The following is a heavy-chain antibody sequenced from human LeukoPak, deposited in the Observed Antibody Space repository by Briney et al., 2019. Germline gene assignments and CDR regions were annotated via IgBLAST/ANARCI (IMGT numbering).Heavy chain of an antibody. J-gene: IGHJ3*02. D-gene: IGHD3-22*01. Sequence: SETLSLTCTVSGGSFSSYYWSWIRQPAGKGLEWIGYTDYSGSTNYNPSLKSRVNISVDTSKRQFSLKLSSVTAADTAVYYCARGSYYDSSGYFPDAFDIWGQGTMVTVSS. V-gene: IGHV4-59*01. CDR1: GGSFSSYY. CDR2: TDYSGST. CDR3: ARGSYYDSSGYFPDAFDI.